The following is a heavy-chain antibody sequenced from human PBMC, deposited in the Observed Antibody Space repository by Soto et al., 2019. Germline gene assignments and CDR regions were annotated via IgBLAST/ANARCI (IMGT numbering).Heavy chain of an antibody. Sequence: QVQLQESGPGLVKPSETLSLTCTVSGGSISSYYWSWIRQPPGKGLEWIGYISYSGSTNYNPSLRSRVTISGDTYTTRFSLKLSSVTAADTAVCYCARDEVVRGVVYWGQGTMVTFSS. D-gene: IGHD3-10*01. J-gene: IGHJ4*02. V-gene: IGHV4-59*01. CDR3: ARDEVVRGVVY. CDR2: ISYSGST. CDR1: GGSISSYY.